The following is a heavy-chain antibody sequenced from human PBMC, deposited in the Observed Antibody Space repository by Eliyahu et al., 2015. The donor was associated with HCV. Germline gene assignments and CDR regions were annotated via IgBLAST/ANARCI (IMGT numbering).Heavy chain of an antibody. Sequence: QVQLQESGPGLVKPSETLSLTXTVSGGXITPXYWXWIRQPPGKGLEWIGYIHYSGSTNYNPSLKSRVTISVDTSKNQFSLNLTSVTAADTAMYYCASGGGGIAVTGTGGWFDPWGQGTLVTVSS. V-gene: IGHV4-59*01. J-gene: IGHJ5*02. D-gene: IGHD6-19*01. CDR3: ASGGGGIAVTGTGGWFDP. CDR2: IHYSGST. CDR1: GGXITPXY.